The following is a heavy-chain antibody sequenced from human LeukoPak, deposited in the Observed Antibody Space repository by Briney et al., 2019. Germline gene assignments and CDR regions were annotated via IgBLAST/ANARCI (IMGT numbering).Heavy chain of an antibody. Sequence: PSQTLSLTCTVSGYSISSGYYWGWIRQPPGKGLEWIGSIYHSGSTYYNPSLKSRVTISVDTSKNQFSLKLSSVTAADTAVYYCASGMDYYGSGSYGDYFDYWGQGTLVTVSS. CDR3: ASGMDYYGSGSYGDYFDY. V-gene: IGHV4-38-2*02. CDR2: IYHSGST. D-gene: IGHD3-10*01. J-gene: IGHJ4*02. CDR1: GYSISSGYY.